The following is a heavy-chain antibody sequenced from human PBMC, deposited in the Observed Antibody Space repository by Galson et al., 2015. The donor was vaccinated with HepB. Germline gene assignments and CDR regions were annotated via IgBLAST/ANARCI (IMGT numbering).Heavy chain of an antibody. CDR2: ISSISTYI. V-gene: IGHV3-21*01. CDR3: ARDFSGAHSYGPEDYFDY. D-gene: IGHD5-18*01. Sequence: SLRLSCAASGFTNYWMNWVRQAPGKGLEWVSSISSISTYIYYADSVRGRFTISRDNAKNSLYLQMNSLRAEDTAVYYCARDFSGAHSYGPEDYFDYWGQGNLVTVSS. CDR1: GFTNYW. J-gene: IGHJ4*02.